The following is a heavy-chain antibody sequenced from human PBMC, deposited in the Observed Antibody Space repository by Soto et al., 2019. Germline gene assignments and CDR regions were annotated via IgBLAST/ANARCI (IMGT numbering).Heavy chain of an antibody. D-gene: IGHD3-9*01. V-gene: IGHV3-64D*08. CDR2: ISSNGGST. CDR3: VKDLYDILTGPPGAFDI. J-gene: IGHJ3*02. Sequence: GGSLRLSCSASGFTFSSYAMHWVRQAPGKGLEYVSAISSNGGSTYYADSVKGRFTISRDNSKNTLYLQMSSLRAEDTAVYYCVKDLYDILTGPPGAFDIWGQGTRVTVSS. CDR1: GFTFSSYA.